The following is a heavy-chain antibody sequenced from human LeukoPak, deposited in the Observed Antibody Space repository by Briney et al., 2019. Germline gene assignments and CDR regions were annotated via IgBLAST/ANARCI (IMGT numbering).Heavy chain of an antibody. V-gene: IGHV3-53*05. Sequence: GGSLRLSCAASGFTVSSNYMSWVRQAPGKGLEWVSVIYSGGSTYYADSVKGRFTISRDNSKNTLYLQMNSLRAEDTAVYYCATGGELLEGPFDYWGQGTLVTVSS. J-gene: IGHJ4*02. CDR3: ATGGELLEGPFDY. CDR1: GFTVSSNY. D-gene: IGHD3-10*01. CDR2: IYSGGST.